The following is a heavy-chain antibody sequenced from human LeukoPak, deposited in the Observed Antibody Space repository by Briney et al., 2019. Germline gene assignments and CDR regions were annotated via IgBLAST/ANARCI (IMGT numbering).Heavy chain of an antibody. D-gene: IGHD2-15*01. CDR1: GFSLSTSGVG. J-gene: IGHJ3*02. V-gene: IGHV2-5*02. CDR3: ARPGYCSGGSCCPDAFDI. CDR2: IYWDDDK. Sequence: VSGPTLVNPTQTLTLTCTFSGFSLSTSGVGVGWIRQPPGKALEWLALIYWDDDKRYSPSLKSRLTITKDTSKNQVVLAMTNMDPVDTATYYCARPGYCSGGSCCPDAFDIWGQGTMVTVSS.